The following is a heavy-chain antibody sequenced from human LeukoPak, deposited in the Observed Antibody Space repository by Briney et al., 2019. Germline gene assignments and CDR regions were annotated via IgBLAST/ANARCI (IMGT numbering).Heavy chain of an antibody. CDR3: ARRGYTYGYTY. D-gene: IGHD5-18*01. CDR1: GGSFSGYY. V-gene: IGHV4-34*01. CDR2: INHSGST. J-gene: IGHJ4*02. Sequence: TSETLSLTCAVYGGSFSGYYWSWTRQPPGKGLEWIGEINHSGSTNYNPSLKSRVTISVDTSKNQFSLNLSSVTAADTAVYYCARRGYTYGYTYWGQGTLVTVSS.